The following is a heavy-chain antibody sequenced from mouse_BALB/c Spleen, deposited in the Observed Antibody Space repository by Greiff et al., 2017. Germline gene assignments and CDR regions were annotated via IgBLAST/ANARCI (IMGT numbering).Heavy chain of an antibody. CDR1: GFTFSDYY. CDR2: ISDGGSYT. CDR3: ARGGGYFDV. V-gene: IGHV5-4*02. Sequence: EVQGVESGGGLVKPGGSLKLSCAASGFTFSDYYMYWVRQTPEKRLEWVATISDGGSYTYYPDSVKGRFTISRDNAKNNLYLQMSSLKSEDTAMYYCARGGGYFDVWGAGTTVTVSS. J-gene: IGHJ1*01.